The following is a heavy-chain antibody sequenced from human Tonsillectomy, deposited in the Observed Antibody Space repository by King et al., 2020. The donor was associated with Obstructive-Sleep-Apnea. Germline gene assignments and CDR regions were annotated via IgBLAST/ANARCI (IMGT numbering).Heavy chain of an antibody. Sequence: VQLQESGPGLVKPSQTLSLTCTVSGGSISSGGYYWSWIRQHPGKGLEWIGYIYYIGSTYYNPSLKSRVTISVDTSKNQFSLKLSSVTAADTAVYYCARGRTIAGDKYYFDYWGQGTLVTVSS. J-gene: IGHJ4*02. CDR2: IYYIGST. CDR1: GGSISSGGYY. V-gene: IGHV4-31*03. CDR3: ARGRTIAGDKYYFDY. D-gene: IGHD6-13*01.